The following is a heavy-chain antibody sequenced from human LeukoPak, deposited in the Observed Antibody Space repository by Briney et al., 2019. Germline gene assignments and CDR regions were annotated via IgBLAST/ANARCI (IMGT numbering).Heavy chain of an antibody. CDR2: IYWDDDK. D-gene: IGHD6-19*01. Sequence: SGPTLVNPTQTLTLTCTFSGFSLSTSGVGVGWIRQPPGRALKGLALIYWDDDKRYSPSLKSRLTITKDTSKNQVVLTMTNMDPVDTATYYCAHYSGYDLYSSGWYVYWGQGTLVTVSS. J-gene: IGHJ4*02. CDR3: AHYSGYDLYSSGWYVY. V-gene: IGHV2-5*02. CDR1: GFSLSTSGVG.